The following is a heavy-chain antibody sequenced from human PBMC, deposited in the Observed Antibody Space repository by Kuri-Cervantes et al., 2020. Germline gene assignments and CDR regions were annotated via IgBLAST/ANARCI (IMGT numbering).Heavy chain of an antibody. D-gene: IGHD6-19*01. Sequence: GSLRLSCSVSGASVSGGSYYWSWIRQPPGKGLEWIGYVYYSGSTKYNPSLKSRVTISVDTSKNQFSLKLTSVTGADTAVYYCARSMAVVGTDFDSWGQGTLVTVSS. CDR3: ARSMAVVGTDFDS. V-gene: IGHV4-61*01. CDR1: GASVSGGSYY. J-gene: IGHJ4*02. CDR2: VYYSGST.